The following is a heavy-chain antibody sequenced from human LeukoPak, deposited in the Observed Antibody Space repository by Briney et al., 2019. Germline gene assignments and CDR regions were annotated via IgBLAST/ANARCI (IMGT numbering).Heavy chain of an antibody. CDR2: ISAYNGNT. V-gene: IGHV1-18*01. CDR3: ARVVQLWSTYYYYYMDV. J-gene: IGHJ6*03. D-gene: IGHD5-18*01. CDR1: GYTFTSYG. Sequence: ASVKVSCKASGYTFTSYGISWVRQAPGQGLEWMGWISAYNGNTNYAQKLQGRVTMTTDTSTSTAYMELGSLRSDDTAVYYCARVVQLWSTYYYYYMDVWGKGTTVTISS.